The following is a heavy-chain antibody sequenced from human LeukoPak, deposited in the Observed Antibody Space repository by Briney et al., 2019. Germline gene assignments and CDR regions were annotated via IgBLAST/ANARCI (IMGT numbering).Heavy chain of an antibody. J-gene: IGHJ4*02. CDR3: AKDGVVVPAAQYYFDY. D-gene: IGHD2-2*01. CDR2: ISGSGGST. CDR1: GFTFSSYA. V-gene: IGHV3-23*01. Sequence: GGSLRLSCAASGFTFSSYAMSWVRQAPGKGLEGVSAISGSGGSTYYADSVKGRFTISRDNSKNTLYLQMNSLRAEDTAVYYCAKDGVVVPAAQYYFDYWGQGTLVTVSS.